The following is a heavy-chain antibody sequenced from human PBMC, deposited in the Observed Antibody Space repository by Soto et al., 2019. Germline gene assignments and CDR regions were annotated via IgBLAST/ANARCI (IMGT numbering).Heavy chain of an antibody. J-gene: IGHJ3*02. CDR1: GFTFSSYA. CDR2: ISGGADST. V-gene: IGHV3-23*01. Sequence: PGGSLRLSCAASGFTFSSYAMSWVRQAPGKGLEWVSGISGGADSTYYAGSVKGRFTISRDNSKNTLYLQMNSLRAEDTAVYYCAKTYYDSSGPDAFDIWGQGTMVTVSS. D-gene: IGHD3-22*01. CDR3: AKTYYDSSGPDAFDI.